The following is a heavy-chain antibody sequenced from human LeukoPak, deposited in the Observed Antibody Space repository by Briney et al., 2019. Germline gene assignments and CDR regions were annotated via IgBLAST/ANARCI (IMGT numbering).Heavy chain of an antibody. D-gene: IGHD6-19*01. CDR1: GGTFSSYA. Sequence: ASVKVSCKASGGTFSSYAISWVRQAPGQGLEWMGGIIPIFGTANYAQKFQGRGTITADESTSTAYMELSSLRSEDTAVYYCARGYSSGLFDYWGQGTLVTVSS. CDR2: IIPIFGTA. CDR3: ARGYSSGLFDY. J-gene: IGHJ4*02. V-gene: IGHV1-69*01.